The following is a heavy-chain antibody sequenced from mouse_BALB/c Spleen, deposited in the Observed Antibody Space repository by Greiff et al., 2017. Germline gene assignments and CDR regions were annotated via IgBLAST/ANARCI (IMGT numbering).Heavy chain of an antibody. CDR1: GFSLTGYG. V-gene: IGHV2-6-7*01. Sequence: VQRVESGPGLVAPSQSLSITCTVSGFSLTGYGVNWVRQPPGKGLEWLGMIWGDGSTDYNSALKSRLSISKDNSKSQVFLKMNSLQTDDTARYYCARVDYYGSRGAMDYWGQGTSVTVSS. D-gene: IGHD1-1*01. CDR3: ARVDYYGSRGAMDY. J-gene: IGHJ4*01. CDR2: IWGDGST.